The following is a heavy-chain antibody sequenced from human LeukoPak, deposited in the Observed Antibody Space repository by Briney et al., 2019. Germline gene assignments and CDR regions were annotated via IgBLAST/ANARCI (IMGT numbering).Heavy chain of an antibody. Sequence: GGSLRLSCAASGFTVSSNFMSWVRQAPGKGLEWVSVIYSGGTTYYADSVKGRFTISRDNSKNTLYLQMNSLRAEDTAVYYCARAAHHGSGSLYYYYMDVWGKGTTVTISS. J-gene: IGHJ6*03. V-gene: IGHV3-53*01. CDR2: IYSGGTT. CDR1: GFTVSSNF. CDR3: ARAAHHGSGSLYYYYMDV. D-gene: IGHD3-10*01.